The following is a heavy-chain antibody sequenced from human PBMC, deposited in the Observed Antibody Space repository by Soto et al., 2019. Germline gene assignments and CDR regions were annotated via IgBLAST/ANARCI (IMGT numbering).Heavy chain of an antibody. CDR3: ARGAADYGDAVDI. V-gene: IGHV4-31*11. CDR2: IYWSGNT. CDR1: GDSTIRGGYY. J-gene: IGHJ3*02. Sequence: PSETLSLTCGVSGDSTIRGGYYWAWLRQHPWNGLELIGNIYWSGNTYFNPSLKSRVSISLGTSSNQFSLNLTSVTAADTAVYYCARGAADYGDAVDIWGQGTTVTVSS. D-gene: IGHD4-17*01.